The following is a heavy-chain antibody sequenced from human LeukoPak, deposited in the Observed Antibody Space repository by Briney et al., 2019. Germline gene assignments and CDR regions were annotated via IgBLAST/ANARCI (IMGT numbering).Heavy chain of an antibody. CDR2: IKSKTDGGTT. CDR1: RFTFSNAW. Sequence: PGGSLRLSCAASRFTFSNAWMSWVRQAPGKGLEWVGHIKSKTDGGTTDYAAPVKGRFTISRGDSKNTLYLQMNSLRTEDTAVYYCTSDRDYGDYPEYYFDYWGQGTLATVSS. V-gene: IGHV3-15*01. J-gene: IGHJ4*02. D-gene: IGHD4-17*01. CDR3: TSDRDYGDYPEYYFDY.